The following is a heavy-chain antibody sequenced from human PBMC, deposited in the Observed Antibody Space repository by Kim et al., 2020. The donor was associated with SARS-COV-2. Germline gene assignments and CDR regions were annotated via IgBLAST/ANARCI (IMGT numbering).Heavy chain of an antibody. D-gene: IGHD6-19*01. Sequence: DYAAPVKGRFTISRDDSKNTLYLQMNSLKTEDTAVYYCTTREGQWLGHGDYWGQGTLVTVSS. J-gene: IGHJ4*02. V-gene: IGHV3-15*01. CDR3: TTREGQWLGHGDY.